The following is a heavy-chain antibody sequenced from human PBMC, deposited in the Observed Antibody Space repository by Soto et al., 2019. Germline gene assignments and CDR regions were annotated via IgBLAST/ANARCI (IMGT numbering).Heavy chain of an antibody. V-gene: IGHV3-30*18. J-gene: IGHJ4*02. CDR1: GFTFSTYG. CDR2: ISYDGYNE. CDR3: AKDYGSGFYGGIDY. Sequence: QVQLVESGGGVVQPGRSLRLSCAASGFTFSTYGMHWVRQAPGKGLEWVAVISYDGYNEYYADSVKGRFTISRDTSKNTLYLQMNRLRAEDTAVYYCAKDYGSGFYGGIDYWGQGTLVTVSS. D-gene: IGHD3-10*01.